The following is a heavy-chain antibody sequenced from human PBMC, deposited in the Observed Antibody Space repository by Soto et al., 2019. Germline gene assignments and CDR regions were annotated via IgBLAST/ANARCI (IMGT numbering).Heavy chain of an antibody. CDR1: GGTFSSYA. V-gene: IGHV1-69*13. CDR2: IIPIFGTA. CDR3: ARAIRYYGSGSYYNYYYYGMDV. J-gene: IGHJ6*02. Sequence: SVKVSCKASGGTFSSYAISWVRQAPGQGLEWMGGIIPIFGTANYAQKFQGRVTITADESTSTAYMELSSLRSEDTAVYYCARAIRYYGSGSYYNYYYYGMDVWGQGTTVTVSS. D-gene: IGHD3-10*01.